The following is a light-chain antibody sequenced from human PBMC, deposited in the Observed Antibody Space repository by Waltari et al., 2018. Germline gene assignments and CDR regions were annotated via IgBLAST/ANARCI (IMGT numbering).Light chain of an antibody. Sequence: QSGLTQPASVSGSPGQSITISCTGTSSDVGNYNLVSWYQQYPGKAPKLMVYELTKRTSGVSDRFSVSKSGNTASLTICGLQSEDEADYYCCSYAGLGIYVFGTGTKVTVL. CDR2: ELT. V-gene: IGLV2-23*02. CDR1: SSDVGNYNL. CDR3: CSYAGLGIYV. J-gene: IGLJ1*01.